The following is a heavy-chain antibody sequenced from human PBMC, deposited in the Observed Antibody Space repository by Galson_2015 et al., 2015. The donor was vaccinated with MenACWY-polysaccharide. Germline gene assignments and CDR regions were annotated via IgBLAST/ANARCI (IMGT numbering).Heavy chain of an antibody. J-gene: IGHJ5*02. CDR1: GGSISSSNYN. Sequence: SETLSLTCTVSGGSISSSNYNCVWIRQPPGKGLEWIGTVYSSGSTYYNPSLKSRVTLSVDTSKNQFSLSLSSVTAADTAVFYCAGREARGRLDPWGQGTLVTVSS. D-gene: IGHD3-16*01. V-gene: IGHV4-39*01. CDR3: AGREARGRLDP. CDR2: VYSSGST.